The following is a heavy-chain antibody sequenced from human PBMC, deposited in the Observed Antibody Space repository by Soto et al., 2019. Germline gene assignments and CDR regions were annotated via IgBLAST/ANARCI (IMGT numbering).Heavy chain of an antibody. CDR2: VNPVLGTA. V-gene: IGHV1-69*08. J-gene: IGHJ4*02. CDR3: VRLPLDS. Sequence: QVQLVQSGAEVKKPGSSVRVSCKIFGASLYNITVSWVRQAPGLGLQWMARVNPVLGTANYAQEFQGRVRLSADRSTNTAYMDMTSLTPDDTAMYYCVRLPLDSWGQGTLVAVSS. CDR1: GASLYNIT.